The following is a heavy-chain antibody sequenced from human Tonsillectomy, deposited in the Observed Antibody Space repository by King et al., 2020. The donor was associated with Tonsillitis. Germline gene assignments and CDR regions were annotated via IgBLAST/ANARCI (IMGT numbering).Heavy chain of an antibody. CDR2: IYSGGSST. J-gene: IGHJ6*02. CDR1: GFTFSNYA. Sequence: KLVESGGGLVEPGGSLRLSCAASGFTFSNYAMSWVRQAPGKGLEWVSVIYSGGSSTSYADSVTGRFTISRDNSKNTLYLQMNSRRAEDTAVYYCAKTGGVVITDGMDVGGQGTTVTVSS. CDR3: AKTGGVVITDGMDV. V-gene: IGHV3-23*03. D-gene: IGHD3-3*01.